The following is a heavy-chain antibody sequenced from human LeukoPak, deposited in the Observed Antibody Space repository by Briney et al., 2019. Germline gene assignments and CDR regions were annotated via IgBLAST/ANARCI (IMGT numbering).Heavy chain of an antibody. CDR2: IKQDGSEK. V-gene: IGHV3-7*03. D-gene: IGHD3-9*01. CDR1: GFTFSSYW. J-gene: IGHJ4*02. CDR3: ARVRERYFDWLPPDY. Sequence: GGSLRLSCAASGFTFSSYWMSWVRQAPGKGLEWVANIKQDGSEKYYVGSVKGRFTISRDSAKNSLYLQMNSLRAEDTAVYYCARVRERYFDWLPPDYWGQGTLVTVSS.